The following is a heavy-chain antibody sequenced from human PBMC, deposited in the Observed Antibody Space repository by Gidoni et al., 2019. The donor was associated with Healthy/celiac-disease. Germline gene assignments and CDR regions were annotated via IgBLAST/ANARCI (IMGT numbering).Heavy chain of an antibody. Sequence: EVQLVESGGGLVQPGGSLRLSCEASGFTLSSHDMHEVRQATGKGLEWVSAIGTAGDTYYPGSVKGRFTISRENAKNSLYLQMNSLRAGDTAVYYCARWGRDLGYCSSTSCYLRVYGMDVWGQGTTVTVSS. CDR2: IGTAGDT. CDR1: GFTLSSHD. J-gene: IGHJ6*02. V-gene: IGHV3-13*01. D-gene: IGHD2-2*01. CDR3: ARWGRDLGYCSSTSCYLRVYGMDV.